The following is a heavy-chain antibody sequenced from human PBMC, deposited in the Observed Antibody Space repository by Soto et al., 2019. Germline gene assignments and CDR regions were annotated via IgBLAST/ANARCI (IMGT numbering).Heavy chain of an antibody. CDR1: GFTFTSSA. CDR3: AADHLLRVGAFDI. D-gene: IGHD2-15*01. CDR2: IVVGSGNT. V-gene: IGHV1-58*01. Sequence: SVKVSCKASGFTFTSSAVQWVRQARGQRLEWIGWIVVGSGNTNYAQKFQERVTITRDMSTSTAYMALSSLRSEDTAVYYCAADHLLRVGAFDIWAQGTVVTVSS. J-gene: IGHJ3*02.